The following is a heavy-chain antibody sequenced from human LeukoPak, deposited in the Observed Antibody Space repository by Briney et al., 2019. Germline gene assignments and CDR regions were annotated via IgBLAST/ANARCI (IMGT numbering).Heavy chain of an antibody. J-gene: IGHJ4*02. V-gene: IGHV3-33*01. D-gene: IGHD6-19*01. CDR1: GFTFSSYG. Sequence: GGSLRLSCAAYGFTFSSYGMHWVRQAPGKGLEWVAVIWYDGSNKYYADSVKGRFTISRDNSKNTLYLQMNSLRAEDTAVYYCARARVAVAAPGYWGQGTLVTVSS. CDR2: IWYDGSNK. CDR3: ARARVAVAAPGY.